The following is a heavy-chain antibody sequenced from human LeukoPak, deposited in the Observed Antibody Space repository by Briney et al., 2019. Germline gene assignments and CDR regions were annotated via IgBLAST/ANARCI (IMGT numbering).Heavy chain of an antibody. Sequence: ASVKVSCKASGYTFTGYYMHWVRQAPGQGLEWMGWINPNSGGTNYAQKFQGRVTMTRDTSISTAYMELSRLRSDDTAVYYCARGQYNYGRDWFDPWGQGTLVTVSS. D-gene: IGHD5-18*01. CDR2: INPNSGGT. J-gene: IGHJ5*02. CDR1: GYTFTGYY. V-gene: IGHV1-2*02. CDR3: ARGQYNYGRDWFDP.